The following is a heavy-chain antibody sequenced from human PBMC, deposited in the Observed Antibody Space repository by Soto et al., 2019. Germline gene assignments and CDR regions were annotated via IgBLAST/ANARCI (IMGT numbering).Heavy chain of an antibody. CDR1: GYIFTSYG. D-gene: IGHD4-17*01. CDR3: ARDPSTGLFDY. V-gene: IGHV1-18*04. CDR2: INGDNGNI. J-gene: IGHJ4*02. Sequence: QVQLVQSGGDEKKPGASVKVSCWASGYIFTSYGISWVRQAPGQGLEWMGWINGDNGNINYAQNLQGRLTMTRDTSTITVDMELRSLRSDDTAVYYCARDPSTGLFDYWGQGTLVNVSS.